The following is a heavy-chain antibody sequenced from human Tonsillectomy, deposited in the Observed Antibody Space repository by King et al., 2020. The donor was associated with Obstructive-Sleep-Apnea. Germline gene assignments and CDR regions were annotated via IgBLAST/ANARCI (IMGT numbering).Heavy chain of an antibody. CDR1: GGSISSYY. D-gene: IGHD3-9*01. CDR3: ARDHHYDILTGYSYFDY. V-gene: IGHV4-59*01. J-gene: IGHJ4*02. CDR2: IYYSGST. Sequence: VQLQESGPGLVKPSETLSLTCTVSGGSISSYYWSWLRPPPGKGLEWIGYIYYSGSTNYNPSLKSRVTISVDTSKNQFSLKLSSVTAADTAVYYCARDHHYDILTGYSYFDYWGQGTLVTVSS.